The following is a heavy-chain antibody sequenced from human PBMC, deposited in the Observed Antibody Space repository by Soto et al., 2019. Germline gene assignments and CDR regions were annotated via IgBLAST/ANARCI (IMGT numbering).Heavy chain of an antibody. CDR2: INPGDSGT. J-gene: IGHJ6*02. Sequence: GESLKISCKGSGYNFGNYWIGWVRQMPGKGLEWMGVINPGDSGTTYSPSFQGQVTISADKSISTAYLQWSSLKASDTAVYYCARQHTSNWNSPNYYYYYGMDVWGQGTMVTVSS. V-gene: IGHV5-51*01. CDR3: ARQHTSNWNSPNYYYYYGMDV. D-gene: IGHD1-7*01. CDR1: GYNFGNYW.